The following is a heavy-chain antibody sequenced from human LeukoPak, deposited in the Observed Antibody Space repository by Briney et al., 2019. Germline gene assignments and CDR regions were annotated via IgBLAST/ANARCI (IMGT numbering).Heavy chain of an antibody. CDR3: ARWGGPYSYGYFDH. D-gene: IGHD5-18*01. Sequence: PSETLSLTCAVYGGSFSGYYWSWIRQPPGKGLEWIGEINHSGSTNYNPSLKSRVTISVDTSKNQFSLKLSSVTAADTAVYYCARWGGPYSYGYFDHWGQGSLVTISS. CDR2: INHSGST. CDR1: GGSFSGYY. V-gene: IGHV4-34*01. J-gene: IGHJ4*02.